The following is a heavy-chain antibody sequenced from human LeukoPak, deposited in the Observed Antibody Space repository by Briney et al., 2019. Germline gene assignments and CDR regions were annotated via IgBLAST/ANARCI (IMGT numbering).Heavy chain of an antibody. CDR1: GYSISSGYY. CDR3: ASHLSGGDLGFDY. D-gene: IGHD2-21*02. CDR2: IYHSGST. Sequence: SETLSLTCTVSGYSISSGYYWGWIRQPPGKGLEWIGSIYHSGSTYYNPSLKSRVTISVDTSKNQFSLKLSSVTAADTAVYYCASHLSGGDLGFDYWGQGTLVTVSS. J-gene: IGHJ4*02. V-gene: IGHV4-38-2*02.